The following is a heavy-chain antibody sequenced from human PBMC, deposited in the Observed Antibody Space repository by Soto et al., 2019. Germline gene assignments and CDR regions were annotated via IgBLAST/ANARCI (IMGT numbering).Heavy chain of an antibody. J-gene: IGHJ5*02. CDR2: IYYSGTT. CDR3: ARVYGSGSLTNWFDP. V-gene: IGHV4-59*01. CDR1: GGSITNYL. D-gene: IGHD3-10*01. Sequence: PSETLSLTCTVSGGSITNYLWSWIRQSPGKGLEWIGYIYYSGTTNYNPSIMSRVTISVDTSKNHFSLKLTSVTAADTAVYYCARVYGSGSLTNWFDPWGRGTLVTVSS.